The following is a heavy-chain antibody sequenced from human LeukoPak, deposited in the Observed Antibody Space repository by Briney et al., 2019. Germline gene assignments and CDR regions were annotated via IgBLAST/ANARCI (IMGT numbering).Heavy chain of an antibody. J-gene: IGHJ4*02. Sequence: GGSLRLSCAASGFTFSSYAMSWVRQAPGKGLEWVSAISGSGGSTYYADSVKGRFTISRDNSKNTLYLQMNSLRAEDTAVYYCAKGRGYIVVVTGDYFDYWGQGTLVTVPS. CDR1: GFTFSSYA. D-gene: IGHD2-21*02. V-gene: IGHV3-23*01. CDR2: ISGSGGST. CDR3: AKGRGYIVVVTGDYFDY.